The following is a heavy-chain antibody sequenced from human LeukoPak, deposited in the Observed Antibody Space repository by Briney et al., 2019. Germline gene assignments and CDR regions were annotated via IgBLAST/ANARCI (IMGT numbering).Heavy chain of an antibody. V-gene: IGHV3-20*04. J-gene: IGHJ5*02. CDR3: ARDHCSGGSCYNWFDP. CDR2: INWNGGST. D-gene: IGHD2-15*01. CDR1: GFTFDDYG. Sequence: GGSLRLSCAASGFTFDDYGMSWVRQAPGKGLEWVSGINWNGGSTGHADSVKGRFTISRDNAKNSLYLQMNSLRAEDTALYYCARDHCSGGSCYNWFDPWGQGTLVTVSS.